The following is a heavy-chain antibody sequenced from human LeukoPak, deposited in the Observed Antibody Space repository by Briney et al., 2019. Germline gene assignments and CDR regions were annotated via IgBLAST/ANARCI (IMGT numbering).Heavy chain of an antibody. V-gene: IGHV4-38-2*01. Sequence: SETLSLTCAGSDYSIISDYYWGWIRQPPGKGLEWIGSIHHRGSIYYNPSLKSRVTLSLDTSKSQFSLRLSSVTAADTALYYCARHSRVIVGATCAFDIWGQGTKVTVSS. CDR1: DYSIISDYY. CDR3: ARHSRVIVGATCAFDI. CDR2: IHHRGSI. D-gene: IGHD1-26*01. J-gene: IGHJ3*02.